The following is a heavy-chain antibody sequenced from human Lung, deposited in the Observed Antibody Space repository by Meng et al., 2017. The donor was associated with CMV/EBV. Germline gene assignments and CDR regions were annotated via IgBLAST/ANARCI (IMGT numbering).Heavy chain of an antibody. CDR3: AEGRVATLDY. D-gene: IGHD5-12*01. J-gene: IGHJ4*02. V-gene: IGHV1-2*02. Sequence: VSCQASGHPFTAFYMHWVRQAPGQGLEWMGWINPNSGGTNYAQKFQGRVTMTRDTSISTAYMELSRLRSDDTAVYYCAEGRVATLDYWGQGTLVTVSS. CDR2: INPNSGGT. CDR1: GHPFTAFY.